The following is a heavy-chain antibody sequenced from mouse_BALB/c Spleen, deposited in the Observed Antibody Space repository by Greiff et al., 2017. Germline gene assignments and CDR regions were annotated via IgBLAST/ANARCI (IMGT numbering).Heavy chain of an antibody. V-gene: IGHV5-6-3*01. J-gene: IGHJ2*01. CDR3: AREPGSNYFDY. D-gene: IGHD1-1*01. CDR2: INSNGGST. Sequence: EVQLVESGGGLVQPGGSLKLSCAASGFTFSSYGMSWVRQTPDKRLELVATINSNGGSTYYPDSVKGRFTISRDNAKNTLYLQMSSLKSEDTAMYYCAREPGSNYFDYWGQGTTLTVSS. CDR1: GFTFSSYG.